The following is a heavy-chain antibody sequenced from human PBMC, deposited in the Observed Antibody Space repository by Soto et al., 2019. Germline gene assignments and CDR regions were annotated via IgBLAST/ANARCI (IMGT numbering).Heavy chain of an antibody. CDR2: ISYDGSNK. J-gene: IGHJ6*02. D-gene: IGHD3-3*01. Sequence: GGSLRLSCAASGFTFSSYGMHWVRQAPGKGLEWVAVISYDGSNKYYADSVKGRFTISRDNSKNTLYLQMNSLRAEDTAVYYCARDRVLRFLEWLPYYGMDVWGQGTTVTVSS. CDR3: ARDRVLRFLEWLPYYGMDV. CDR1: GFTFSSYG. V-gene: IGHV3-30*03.